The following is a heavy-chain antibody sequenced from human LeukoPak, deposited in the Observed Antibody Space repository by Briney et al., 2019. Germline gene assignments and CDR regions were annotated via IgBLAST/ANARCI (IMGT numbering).Heavy chain of an antibody. J-gene: IGHJ4*02. CDR3: ARSSMVRGVIEYPENDY. D-gene: IGHD3-10*01. CDR1: GGSVSTSSYY. V-gene: IGHV4-39*01. CDR2: IYYSGNT. Sequence: SETLSLTCTVSGGSVSTSSYYWGWIRQPPGRGLEWIGSIYYSGNTYYNPSLKSRVTISVDTSKNQFSLKLSSVTAADTAVYYCARSSMVRGVIEYPENDYWGQGTLVTVSS.